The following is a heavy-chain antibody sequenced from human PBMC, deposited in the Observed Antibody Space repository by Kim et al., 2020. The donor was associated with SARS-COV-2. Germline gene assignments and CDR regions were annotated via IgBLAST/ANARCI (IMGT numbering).Heavy chain of an antibody. CDR3: ARSSSWSPDH. CDR2: INPSSGGT. CDR1: GYTFTGYY. Sequence: ASVKVSCKASGYTFTGYYIHWVRQAPGQGLEWVGWINPSSGGTNYAQKFQGRVTMTRDTSITTAYIELSGLTADDTALYYCARSSSWSPDHWGQGTLVIVSS. D-gene: IGHD6-13*01. J-gene: IGHJ4*02. V-gene: IGHV1-2*02.